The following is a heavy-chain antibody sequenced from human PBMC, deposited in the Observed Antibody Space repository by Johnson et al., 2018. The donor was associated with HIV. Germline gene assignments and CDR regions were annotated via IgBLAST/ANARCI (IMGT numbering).Heavy chain of an antibody. CDR2: IRYDESNE. V-gene: IGHV3-30*02. CDR3: MTDILTGYYLYSFDI. J-gene: IGHJ3*02. D-gene: IGHD3-9*01. CDR1: GFTFSSYA. Sequence: QVQLVESGGGVVQPGGSLRLSCAASGFTFSSYAMSWVRQAPGKGLEWVAFIRYDESNEYYADSVKGRFTISRDNSKNTLYLQMSGLRVEDTAVYYCMTDILTGYYLYSFDIWGQGTMVAVSS.